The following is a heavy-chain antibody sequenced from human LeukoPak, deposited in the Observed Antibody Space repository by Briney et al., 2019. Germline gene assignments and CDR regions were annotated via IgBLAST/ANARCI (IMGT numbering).Heavy chain of an antibody. J-gene: IGHJ3*02. CDR3: ARLSWEPDILGAFEI. D-gene: IGHD1-26*01. Sequence: GASLKISCKGSGSSFTNYWIAWVRQMPEKGLGGMGVIYPGDSDTKYSPSFQGQVTISADKSIATPYLQWSSLKASDTAMYYCARLSWEPDILGAFEIWGQGTKVTVSS. CDR2: IYPGDSDT. V-gene: IGHV5-51*01. CDR1: GSSFTNYW.